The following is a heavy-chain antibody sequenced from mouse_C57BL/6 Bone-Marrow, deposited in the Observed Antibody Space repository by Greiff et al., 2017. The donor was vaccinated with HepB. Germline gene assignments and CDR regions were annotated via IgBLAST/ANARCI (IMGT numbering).Heavy chain of an antibody. V-gene: IGHV1-80*01. D-gene: IGHD2-5*01. CDR1: GYPFSSYW. CDR3: ARSSYSKPFAY. Sequence: QVQLQQSGAELVKPGASVKISCKASGYPFSSYWMNWVKQRPGKGLEWIGQIYPGDGDTNYNGKFKGKATLTADKSSSTAYMQLSSLTSEDSAVYFCARSSYSKPFAYWGQGTLVTVSA. CDR2: IYPGDGDT. J-gene: IGHJ3*01.